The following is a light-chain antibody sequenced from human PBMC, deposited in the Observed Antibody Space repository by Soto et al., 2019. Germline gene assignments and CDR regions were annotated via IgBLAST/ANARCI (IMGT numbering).Light chain of an antibody. CDR1: QTVSSF. V-gene: IGKV3-11*01. CDR3: QQRSNWPLT. Sequence: VLTQSPATLSLSPGERATLSCRASQTVSSFLAWYQQKPGQAPRLLIHDSSDRATGIPARFSGIGSGTDFTLTISSLEPEDVAVYYCQQRSNWPLTFGGGTRVEI. J-gene: IGKJ4*01. CDR2: DSS.